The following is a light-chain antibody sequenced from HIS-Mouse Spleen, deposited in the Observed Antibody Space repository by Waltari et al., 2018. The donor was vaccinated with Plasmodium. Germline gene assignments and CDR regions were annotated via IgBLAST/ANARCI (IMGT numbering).Light chain of an antibody. CDR1: RSDVGGYNY. CDR3: SSYTSSSTLVV. Sequence: QSALTQPASVSGSPGQSITISFTGTRSDVGGYNYVSWYQQHPGKAPKLMIYDVSNRPSGVSNRFSGSKSGNTASLTISGLQAEDEADYYCSSYTSSSTLVVFGTGTKVTVL. J-gene: IGLJ1*01. V-gene: IGLV2-14*03. CDR2: DVS.